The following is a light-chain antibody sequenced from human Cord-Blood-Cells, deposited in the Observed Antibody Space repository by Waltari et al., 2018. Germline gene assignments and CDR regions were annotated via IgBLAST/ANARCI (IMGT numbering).Light chain of an antibody. CDR3: QQYYSTPPT. CDR1: QSVLYSSNNKNY. J-gene: IGKJ1*01. CDR2: WAS. Sequence: DIVMTQSPDSLAVSLGERATLNCKSSQSVLYSSNNKNYLAWYQQKPGQHPKLLIYWASTRESGVPDRFSCSGSGTDFTLTISSLQAEDVAVYYCQQYYSTPPTFGQGTKVEIK. V-gene: IGKV4-1*01.